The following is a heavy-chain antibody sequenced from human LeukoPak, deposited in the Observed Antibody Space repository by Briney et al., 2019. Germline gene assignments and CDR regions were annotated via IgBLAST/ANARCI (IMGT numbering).Heavy chain of an antibody. CDR3: AKTNGYYDL. D-gene: IGHD3-22*01. J-gene: IGHJ4*02. V-gene: IGHV3-23*01. Sequence: GPLKPSGEPSGSTFTSNALGWSPQPQGLGLEWVSTISSSGGSTYYAGSVKGRFTISRDNSKNTLYLQMNSLRAEDTAVYHCAKTNGYYDLWGQGTLVIVSS. CDR2: ISSSGGST. CDR1: GSTFTSNA.